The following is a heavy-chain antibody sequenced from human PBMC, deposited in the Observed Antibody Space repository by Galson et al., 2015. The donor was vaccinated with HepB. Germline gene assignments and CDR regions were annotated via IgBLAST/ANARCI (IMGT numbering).Heavy chain of an antibody. Sequence: LRLSCAASGLTFCSYAMNWVRQATGKGLEWVAVISYDGSNKYYADSVKGRFTISRDNAKNTLYLQMNSLRAEDTAVYYCARDIDAEQQLDVWGQGTPVTVSS. V-gene: IGHV3-30-3*01. CDR3: ARDIDAEQQLDV. CDR2: ISYDGSNK. D-gene: IGHD6-13*01. CDR1: GLTFCSYA. J-gene: IGHJ6*02.